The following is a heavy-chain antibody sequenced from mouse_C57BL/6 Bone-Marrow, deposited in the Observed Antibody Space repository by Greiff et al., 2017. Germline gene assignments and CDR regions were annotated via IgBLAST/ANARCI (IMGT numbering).Heavy chain of an antibody. CDR1: GFSLTSYG. Sequence: VQLQQSGPGLVQPSQSLSITCTVSGFSLTSYGVNWVRQSPGKGLEWLGVIWRGGSTDYNAAFMSRLSITKDNAKSQVFFKMNSLQADDTAIYYCAKTLFITTVVADYAIDYWGQGTSVTVSS. J-gene: IGHJ4*01. D-gene: IGHD1-1*01. CDR2: IWRGGST. CDR3: AKTLFITTVVADYAIDY. V-gene: IGHV2-5*01.